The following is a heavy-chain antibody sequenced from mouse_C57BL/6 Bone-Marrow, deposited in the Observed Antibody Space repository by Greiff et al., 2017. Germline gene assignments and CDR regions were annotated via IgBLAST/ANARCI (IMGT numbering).Heavy chain of an antibody. J-gene: IGHJ2*01. Sequence: VQLQQSGAELAKPGASVKLSCKASGYTFTSYWMHWVKQRPGQGLEWIGYINPSSGYTKYTQKFKDKATLTADKSSSTYYMQLSSLTDEDSAVYYCARSYYDDYGKGYWGQGTTLTDAS. CDR3: ARSYYDDYGKGY. CDR2: INPSSGYT. V-gene: IGHV1-7*01. D-gene: IGHD2-13*01. CDR1: GYTFTSYW.